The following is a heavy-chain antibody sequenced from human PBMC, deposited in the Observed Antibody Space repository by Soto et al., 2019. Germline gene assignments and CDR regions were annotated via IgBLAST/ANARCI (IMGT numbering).Heavy chain of an antibody. Sequence: EVQLLESGGGLVQPGGSLRLSCAASGFTFSSYAMSWVRQAPGKGLEWVSAISGSGGSTYYADSVKGRFTISRENSKNTLYLQMNSLRAEDTAVYYCAKDLPRGYSVSWYYFDYWGQGTLVTVSS. CDR2: ISGSGGST. CDR3: AKDLPRGYSVSWYYFDY. D-gene: IGHD5-12*01. V-gene: IGHV3-23*01. CDR1: GFTFSSYA. J-gene: IGHJ4*02.